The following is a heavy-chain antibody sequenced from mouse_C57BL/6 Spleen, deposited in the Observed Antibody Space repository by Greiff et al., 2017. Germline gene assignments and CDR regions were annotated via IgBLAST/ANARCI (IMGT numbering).Heavy chain of an antibody. V-gene: IGHV1-43*01. CDR1: GYSFTGYY. CDR2: INPSTGGT. J-gene: IGHJ1*03. Sequence: VQLQQSGPELVKPGASVKISCKASGYSFTGYYMHWVKQSSEKSLEWIGEINPSTGGTSYNQKFKGKATLTVDKSSSTAYMQLKSLTSEDSAVYYCAKIYDYPGCYFDVWGTGTTVTVSS. D-gene: IGHD2-4*01. CDR3: AKIYDYPGCYFDV.